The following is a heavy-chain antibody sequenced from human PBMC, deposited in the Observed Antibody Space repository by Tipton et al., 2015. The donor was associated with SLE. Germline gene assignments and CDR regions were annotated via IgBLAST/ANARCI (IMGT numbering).Heavy chain of an antibody. CDR2: IYTSGST. J-gene: IGHJ5*02. CDR1: GGSISSGSYY. D-gene: IGHD6-13*01. Sequence: LRLSCTVSGGSISSGSYYWSWIRQPAGKGLEWIGNIYTSGSTNYNPSLKSRVTISVDTSKNQFSLKLSSVTAADTAVYYCAISAGRWFDPWGQGTLVTVSS. CDR3: AISAGRWFDP. V-gene: IGHV4-61*09.